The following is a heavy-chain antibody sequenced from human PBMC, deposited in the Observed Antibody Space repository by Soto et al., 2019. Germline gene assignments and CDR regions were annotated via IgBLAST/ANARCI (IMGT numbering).Heavy chain of an antibody. Sequence: GGSLRLSCAASGFTVSSNYMSWVRQAPGKGLEWVSVIYSGGSTYYADSVKGRFTISRHNSKNTLYLQMNSLRAEDTAVYYCARALRGYSGYDGYYFDYWGQGTLVTVSS. J-gene: IGHJ4*02. CDR1: GFTVSSNY. V-gene: IGHV3-53*04. D-gene: IGHD5-12*01. CDR3: ARALRGYSGYDGYYFDY. CDR2: IYSGGST.